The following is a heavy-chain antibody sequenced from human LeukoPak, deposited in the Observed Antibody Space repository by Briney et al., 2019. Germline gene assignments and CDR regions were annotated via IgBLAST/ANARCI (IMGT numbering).Heavy chain of an antibody. D-gene: IGHD4-23*01. CDR1: AFTFSNYW. CDR2: IKEDGSEI. CDR3: ARDRGYSTFDF. J-gene: IGHJ4*02. Sequence: GGSLRLSCAASAFTFSNYWMSWVRQAPGEGLEWVANIKEDGSEINYVDSVKGRSTISRDNAKNSLYLQMNSLRVDDTAVYYCARDRGYSTFDFWGQGTLVTVSS. V-gene: IGHV3-7*01.